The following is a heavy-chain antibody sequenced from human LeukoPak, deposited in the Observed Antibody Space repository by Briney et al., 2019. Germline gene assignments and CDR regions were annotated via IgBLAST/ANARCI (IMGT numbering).Heavy chain of an antibody. V-gene: IGHV4-30-2*01. J-gene: IGHJ6*02. CDR1: GGSISSGGYS. D-gene: IGHD6-13*01. CDR3: ARVGRIAAAGTRYYYYGMDV. Sequence: SQTLSLTCAVSGGSISSGGYSWSWIRQPLGKGLEWIGYIYHSGSTCYNPSLKSRVTISVDRSKNQFSLKLSSVTAADTAVYYCARVGRIAAAGTRYYYYGMDVWGQGTTVTVSS. CDR2: IYHSGST.